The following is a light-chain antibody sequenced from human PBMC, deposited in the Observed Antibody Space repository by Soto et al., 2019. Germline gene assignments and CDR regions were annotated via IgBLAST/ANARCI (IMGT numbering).Light chain of an antibody. CDR3: MQALQTPL. Sequence: DMVMTQSPVSLAVTPVEPASISCRSSQSLLHSNGKNYLDLYVQKPGQSPQLLIYLGSTRASGVPDRFSGSGSGTDFTLKISRVEAEDVGIYFCMQALQTPLFGQGTRLEIK. J-gene: IGKJ5*01. CDR1: QSLLHSNGKNY. CDR2: LGS. V-gene: IGKV2-28*01.